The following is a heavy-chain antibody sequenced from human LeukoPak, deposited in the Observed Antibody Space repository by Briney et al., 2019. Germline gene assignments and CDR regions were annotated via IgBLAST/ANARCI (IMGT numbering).Heavy chain of an antibody. CDR2: ISTSGST. V-gene: IGHV3-66*03. Sequence: GGSLRLSCAASGFIVNSNYMSWVRQVSGEGLEFVSLISTSGSTDYADSVKGRFTISSDNSKNTLYLQMNSLRAEDTAVYYCAKVLKVRGVSYGMDVWGQGTTVTVSS. D-gene: IGHD3-10*01. CDR3: AKVLKVRGVSYGMDV. CDR1: GFIVNSNY. J-gene: IGHJ6*02.